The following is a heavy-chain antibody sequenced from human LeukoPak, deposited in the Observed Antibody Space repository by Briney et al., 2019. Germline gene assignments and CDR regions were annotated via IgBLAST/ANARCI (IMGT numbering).Heavy chain of an antibody. CDR1: GYTFSGYY. D-gene: IGHD3-22*01. Sequence: ASVKVSCKASGYTFSGYYMHWVRQAPGQGLEWMGWINPKSGGTNEAQKFHDRVTMTRDTSIRTAYMEVSRLRSDDTAVYYCARDRRDYYYDSSGDDAFDIWGQGTMVTVSS. J-gene: IGHJ3*02. CDR2: INPKSGGT. V-gene: IGHV1-2*02. CDR3: ARDRRDYYYDSSGDDAFDI.